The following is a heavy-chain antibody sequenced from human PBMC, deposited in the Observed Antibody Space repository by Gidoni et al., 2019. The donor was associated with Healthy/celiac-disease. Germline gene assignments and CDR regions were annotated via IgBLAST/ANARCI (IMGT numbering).Heavy chain of an antibody. D-gene: IGHD5-12*01. CDR1: GFTFSSYG. CDR2: IWYDGSNK. J-gene: IGHJ4*02. V-gene: IGHV3-33*01. CDR3: ARGAFEMATILDY. Sequence: QVQLVESGGGVVKPGRSLRLSCAASGFTFSSYGMHWVRQAPGKGLEWVAVIWYDGSNKYYADSVKGRFTISRDNSKNTLYLQMNSLRAEDTAVYYCARGAFEMATILDYWGQGTLVTVSS.